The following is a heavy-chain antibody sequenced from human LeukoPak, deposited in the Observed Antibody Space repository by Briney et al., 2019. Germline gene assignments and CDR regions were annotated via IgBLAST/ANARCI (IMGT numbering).Heavy chain of an antibody. D-gene: IGHD3-22*01. V-gene: IGHV3-21*01. CDR2: ISGRSTYI. Sequence: GGSLRLSCSASGFTFSSYTMNWVRQAPGRGLEWGSSISGRSTYIFYADSVKGRFTISRDNAKNSLSLQTNSLRAEDTAVYYCARGLGTTVTNECYYDSSGYYDGGLDYWGQGTLVTVSS. CDR3: ARGLGTTVTNECYYDSSGYYDGGLDY. CDR1: GFTFSSYT. J-gene: IGHJ4*02.